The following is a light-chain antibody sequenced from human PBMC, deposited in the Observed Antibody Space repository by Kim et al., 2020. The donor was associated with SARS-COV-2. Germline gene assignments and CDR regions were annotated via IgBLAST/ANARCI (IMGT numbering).Light chain of an antibody. CDR3: QQRSHWPPT. V-gene: IGKV3-11*01. CDR1: QSVSSY. J-gene: IGKJ4*01. Sequence: EIVLTQSPATLSLSPGERATLSCRASQSVSSYLAWYQQKPGQAPRLLIYDASNRATGIPARFSGSGSGTDFTLTISSLEPEDFAVYYCQQRSHWPPTFGGGTKVDI. CDR2: DAS.